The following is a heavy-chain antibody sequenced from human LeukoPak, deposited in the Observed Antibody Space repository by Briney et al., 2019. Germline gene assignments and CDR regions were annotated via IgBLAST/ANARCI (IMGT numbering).Heavy chain of an antibody. CDR2: ISSSSSYI. J-gene: IGHJ5*02. CDR1: GFTFSSYS. V-gene: IGHV3-21*01. Sequence: KPGGSLRLSCAASGFTFSSYSMNWVRQAPGKGLEWVSSISSSSSYIYYADSVKGRFTISRDNAKNSLYLQMNSLRAEDTAVYYCARGPGVLRYFDWLLADNWFDPWGQGTLVTVSS. CDR3: ARGPGVLRYFDWLLADNWFDP. D-gene: IGHD3-9*01.